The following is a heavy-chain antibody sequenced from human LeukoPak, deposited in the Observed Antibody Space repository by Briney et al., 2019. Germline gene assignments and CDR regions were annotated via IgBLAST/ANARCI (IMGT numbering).Heavy chain of an antibody. D-gene: IGHD4-17*01. CDR3: ASPTVTNYYGMDV. CDR1: GYTFTGYY. Sequence: ASVKVSCTASGYTFTGYYMHWVRQAPGQGLEWMGWINPNSGGTNYAQKFQGRVTMTRDTSISTAYMELSRLRSDDTAVYYCASPTVTNYYGMDVWGQGTTVTVSS. V-gene: IGHV1-2*02. J-gene: IGHJ6*02. CDR2: INPNSGGT.